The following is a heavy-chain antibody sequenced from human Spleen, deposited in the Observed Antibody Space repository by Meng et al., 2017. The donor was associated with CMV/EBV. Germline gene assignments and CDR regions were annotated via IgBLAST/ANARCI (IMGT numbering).Heavy chain of an antibody. J-gene: IGHJ6*02. V-gene: IGHV1-69*05. D-gene: IGHD3-3*01. CDR2: IIPIFGTA. CDR1: GGTFSSYA. CDR3: ARGHRSRYDFWSGYLRVDGMDV. Sequence: SVKVSCKASGGTFSSYAISWVRQAPGQGLEWMGGIIPIFGTANYAQKFQGRVTITTDESTSTAYMELSSLRSEDTAVYYCARGHRSRYDFWSGYLRVDGMDVWGQGTTVTVSS.